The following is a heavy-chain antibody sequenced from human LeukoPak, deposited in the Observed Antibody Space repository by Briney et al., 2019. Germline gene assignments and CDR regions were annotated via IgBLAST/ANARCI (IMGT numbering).Heavy chain of an antibody. CDR1: GGSISSSDYF. Sequence: PSETLSLTCTVSGGSISSSDYFWDWIRQPPGKGLEWIGTIYYSGITYYNPSLKSRVTISVDTSKDQFSLRLSSVTAADTAVYYCARRKYLGRNCTHFDYWGQGTLVTVSS. D-gene: IGHD1-7*01. J-gene: IGHJ4*02. CDR3: ARRKYLGRNCTHFDY. CDR2: IYYSGIT. V-gene: IGHV4-39*01.